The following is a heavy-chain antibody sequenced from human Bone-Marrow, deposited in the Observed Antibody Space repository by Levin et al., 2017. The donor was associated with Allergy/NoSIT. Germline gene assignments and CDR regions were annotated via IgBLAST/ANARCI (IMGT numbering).Heavy chain of an antibody. Sequence: GESLKISCTGSGLTFGDYTMSWLRQAPGKGLECIGFIRSKAYGGAPEYAASVKGRFSISRDDSKSVAYMQMNSLKTEDTAVYYWTMHGSAYYIDYWGQGTLVTVSS. CDR3: TMHGSAYYIDY. D-gene: IGHD2-8*01. CDR2: IRSKAYGGAP. V-gene: IGHV3-49*03. J-gene: IGHJ4*02. CDR1: GLTFGDYT.